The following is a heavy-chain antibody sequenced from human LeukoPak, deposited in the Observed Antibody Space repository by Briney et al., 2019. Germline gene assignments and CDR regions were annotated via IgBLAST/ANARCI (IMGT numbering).Heavy chain of an antibody. D-gene: IGHD1-1*01. CDR3: ARDLGGTGTITIWFDP. J-gene: IGHJ5*02. CDR1: GYAFTSYG. V-gene: IGHV1-18*01. CDR2: ISVYNGNT. Sequence: ASVKVSCKASGYAFTSYGISWVRQAPGQGLEWMGWISVYNGNTKYLQKLQGRVTMTTDTSTSTAYMELRSLRSDDTAVYYCARDLGGTGTITIWFDPWGQGTLVTVSS.